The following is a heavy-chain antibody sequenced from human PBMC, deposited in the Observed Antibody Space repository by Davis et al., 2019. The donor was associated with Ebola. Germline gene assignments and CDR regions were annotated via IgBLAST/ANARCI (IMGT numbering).Heavy chain of an antibody. CDR3: AKDPTGHGSGNDY. CDR1: GFTFSSYG. CDR2: IRYDGSNK. J-gene: IGHJ4*02. D-gene: IGHD1-1*01. Sequence: SLKISCAASGFTFSSYGMHWVRQAPGKGLEWVAFIRYDGSNKYYADSVKGRFTISRDNSKNTMYLQMNSLRLEDTAVYYCAKDPTGHGSGNDYWGQGTLVTVSS. V-gene: IGHV3-30*02.